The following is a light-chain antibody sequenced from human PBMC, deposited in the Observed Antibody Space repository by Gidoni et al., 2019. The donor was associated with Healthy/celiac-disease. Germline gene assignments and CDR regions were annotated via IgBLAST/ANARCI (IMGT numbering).Light chain of an antibody. CDR1: QSLLHSNGCNY. V-gene: IGKV2-28*01. Sequence: DIVMTQSPLSLPVTPGEPASISCRSSQSLLHSNGCNYLDWYLQKPGQSPQLLIYLGSNRASGVPDRFSGSGSGTDFTLKISRVEAEDVGVYYCMQALQTPLTFXPXTKVDIK. J-gene: IGKJ3*01. CDR2: LGS. CDR3: MQALQTPLT.